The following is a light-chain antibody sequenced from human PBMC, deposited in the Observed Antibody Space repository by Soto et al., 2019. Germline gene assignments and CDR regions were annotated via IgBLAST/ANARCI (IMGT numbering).Light chain of an antibody. Sequence: QSVLTQPASLSGSPGQSVAISCTGTSSDVGGYNYVSWYQQHPGKAPKLMIYEVNKRPSGVPDRFSGSKSGNTASLTVSGLQAEDEADYYCSSYAGSSNVFGTGTKVTVL. J-gene: IGLJ1*01. CDR1: SSDVGGYNY. CDR2: EVN. V-gene: IGLV2-8*01. CDR3: SSYAGSSNV.